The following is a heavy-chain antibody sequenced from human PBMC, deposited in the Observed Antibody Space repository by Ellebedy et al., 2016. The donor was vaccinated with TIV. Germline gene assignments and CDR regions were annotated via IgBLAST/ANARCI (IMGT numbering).Heavy chain of an antibody. J-gene: IGHJ4*01. D-gene: IGHD3-16*01. CDR1: GFTFSNYA. CDR2: ISSSGDST. V-gene: IGHV3-23*01. Sequence: PGGSLRLSCAASGFTFSNYAMNGVRQAPGKGREGGSGISSSGDSTYYADSVKGRFTISRDNAKRSLFLQMNTLRVDDTAVYYCVTWGQSYGRWGHGSLVTISS. CDR3: VTWGQSYGR.